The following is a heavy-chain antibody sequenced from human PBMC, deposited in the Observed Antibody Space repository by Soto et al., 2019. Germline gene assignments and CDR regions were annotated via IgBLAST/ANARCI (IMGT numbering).Heavy chain of an antibody. CDR3: ARIGDSSAPWAPFDY. J-gene: IGHJ4*02. V-gene: IGHV1-69*06. CDR1: GGTFSSYA. D-gene: IGHD3-22*01. CDR2: ITPIFGTA. Sequence: GASVKVSCKASGGTFSSYAISWVRQAPGQGLEWMGGITPIFGTANYAQKFQGRATITADKSTSTAYMELSSLRSEDTAVYYCARIGDSSAPWAPFDYWGQGTLVTVSS.